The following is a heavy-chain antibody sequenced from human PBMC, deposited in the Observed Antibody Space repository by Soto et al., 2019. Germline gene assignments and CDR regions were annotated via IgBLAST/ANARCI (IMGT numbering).Heavy chain of an antibody. Sequence: SETLSLTCAVSSGSISSSNWWSWVRQPPGKGLEWIGEIYHSGSTNYNPSLKSRVTISVDKSKNQFSLKLSSVTAADTAVYYCASTKRDYGFDYWGQGTLVTVSS. D-gene: IGHD4-17*01. CDR2: IYHSGST. CDR3: ASTKRDYGFDY. V-gene: IGHV4-4*02. CDR1: SGSISSSNW. J-gene: IGHJ4*02.